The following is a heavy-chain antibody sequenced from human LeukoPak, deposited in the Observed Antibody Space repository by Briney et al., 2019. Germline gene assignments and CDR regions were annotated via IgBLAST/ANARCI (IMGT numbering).Heavy chain of an antibody. V-gene: IGHV4-34*01. CDR2: INHSGST. CDR3: ARRRLTFGGVIARYYFDY. D-gene: IGHD3-16*02. J-gene: IGHJ4*02. Sequence: SEALSLTCAVYGGSFSGYYWSWIRQPPGKGLEWIGEINHSGSTNYNPSLKSRVTISVDTSKNQFSLKLSSVTAADTAVYYCARRRLTFGGVIARYYFDYWGQGTLVTVSS. CDR1: GGSFSGYY.